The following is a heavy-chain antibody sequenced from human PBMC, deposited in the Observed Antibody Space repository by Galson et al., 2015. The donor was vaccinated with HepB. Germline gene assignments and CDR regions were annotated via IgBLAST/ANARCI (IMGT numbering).Heavy chain of an antibody. CDR1: GGSFSGYN. CDR3: ASALRLRRKNPKRGYSVYEPFSHDAFDM. CDR2: INHGGST. V-gene: IGHV4-34*01. J-gene: IGHJ3*02. D-gene: IGHD5/OR15-5a*01. Sequence: LSLTCAVYGGSFSGYNWIWIRQPPGKGLEWIGEINHGGSTNYNPSLKSRVTISVDTSKKQFSLKLSSVTAADTAMYYCASALRLRRKNPKRGYSVYEPFSHDAFDMWGQGTLVTVSS.